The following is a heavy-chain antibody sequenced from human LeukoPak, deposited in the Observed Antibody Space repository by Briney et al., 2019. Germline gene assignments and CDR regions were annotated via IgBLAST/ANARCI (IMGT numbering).Heavy chain of an antibody. V-gene: IGHV3-23*01. CDR3: AKVPSDRTNLLAFDN. D-gene: IGHD3-22*01. CDR1: GFTFSNFA. CDR2: ISGSGGST. J-gene: IGHJ3*02. Sequence: GGSLRLSCAASGFTFSNFAMTWVRQAPGKGLEWVSGISGSGGSTYYADSVKGRFTISRDNSKNTLYLQMNSLRAEDTAVYYCAKVPSDRTNLLAFDNWGQGTMVTVSS.